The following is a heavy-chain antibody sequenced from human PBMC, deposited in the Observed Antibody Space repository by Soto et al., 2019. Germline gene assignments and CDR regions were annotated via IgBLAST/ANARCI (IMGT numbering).Heavy chain of an antibody. J-gene: IGHJ4*02. V-gene: IGHV3-11*04. Sequence: PGGSLRLSCAASGFTVSSYYMSWVRQAPGKGLEWVSVISGSGGSTYYVDSVKGRFTISRDNAKDSLHLQINSLRAEDTAVYYCVRSRYGGCFDFWGQGTLVTVSS. CDR3: VRSRYGGCFDF. D-gene: IGHD4-17*01. CDR1: GFTVSSYY. CDR2: ISGSGGST.